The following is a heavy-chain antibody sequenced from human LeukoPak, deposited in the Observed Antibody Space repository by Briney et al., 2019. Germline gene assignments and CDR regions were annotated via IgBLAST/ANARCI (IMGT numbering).Heavy chain of an antibody. CDR1: GGSFSGYY. D-gene: IGHD6-19*01. J-gene: IGHJ5*02. CDR3: ARRDSSGWYLWFDP. Sequence: PSETLSLTCAVYGGSFSGYYWSWIRQPPGKGLEWIGEINHSGSTNYNPSLKSRVTISVDTSKNQFSLKLSSVTAADTAVYYCARRDSSGWYLWFDPWAREPWSPSPQ. CDR2: INHSGST. V-gene: IGHV4-34*01.